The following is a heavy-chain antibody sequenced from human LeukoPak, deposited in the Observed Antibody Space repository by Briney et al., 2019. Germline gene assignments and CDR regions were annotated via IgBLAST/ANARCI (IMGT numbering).Heavy chain of an antibody. V-gene: IGHV1-18*01. CDR3: AKSQTLRPYYFDY. Sequence: ASVKVSCKASGYTFTSYGISWVRQAPGQGLEWMGWISAYNGNTNYAQKLQGRVTMTRDTSTSTVYMELSSLRSEDTAVYYCAKSQTLRPYYFDYWGQGTLVTVSS. CDR1: GYTFTSYG. J-gene: IGHJ4*02. CDR2: ISAYNGNT.